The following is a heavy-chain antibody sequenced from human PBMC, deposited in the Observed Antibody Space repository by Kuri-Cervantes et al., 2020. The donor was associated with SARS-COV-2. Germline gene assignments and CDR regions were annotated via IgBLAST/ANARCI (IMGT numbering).Heavy chain of an antibody. CDR1: GGSVSRGSYY. CDR2: IYYSGSA. V-gene: IGHV4-61*01. CDR3: ARGGLELQPGYFRH. D-gene: IGHD1-7*01. Sequence: GSLRLSCTVSGGSVSRGSYYWSWIRQPPGRGLGWIGYIYYSGSANYNPSLKSRVTISVYTAKNHFSLKLNSVTAADTAVYYCARGGLELQPGYFRHWGQGTLVTVSS. J-gene: IGHJ1*01.